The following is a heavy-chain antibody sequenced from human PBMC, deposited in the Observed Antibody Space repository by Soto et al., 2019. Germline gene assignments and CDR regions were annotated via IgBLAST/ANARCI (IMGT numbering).Heavy chain of an antibody. V-gene: IGHV3-30-3*01. J-gene: IGHJ4*02. CDR2: ISEDGGNK. Sequence: QVHLVESGGGVVQAGRSLSLSCTASRLTFTSSAIHWVRQAPGKGLEWVSLISEDGGNKYFAESVTGRFLISRNNSKNAGYLQMNSLRPEDTAVYFCARRLTSKVSALGYWGQGTLVTVSS. CDR3: ARRLTSKVSALGY. CDR1: RLTFTSSA. D-gene: IGHD1-26*01.